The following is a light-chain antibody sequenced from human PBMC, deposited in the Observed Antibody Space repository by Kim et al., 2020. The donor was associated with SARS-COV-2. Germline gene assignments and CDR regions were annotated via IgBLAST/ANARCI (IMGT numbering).Light chain of an antibody. V-gene: IGLV3-1*01. Sequence: VSPGQTASITGSGDKVGEKYACLYQQKPGQSPVLVIYQDSKRPSGIPERFAGSNSGNTATLTISGTQAMDEADYYCQAWDSSTAWVFGGGTQLTVL. CDR2: QDS. CDR3: QAWDSSTAWV. J-gene: IGLJ3*02. CDR1: KVGEKY.